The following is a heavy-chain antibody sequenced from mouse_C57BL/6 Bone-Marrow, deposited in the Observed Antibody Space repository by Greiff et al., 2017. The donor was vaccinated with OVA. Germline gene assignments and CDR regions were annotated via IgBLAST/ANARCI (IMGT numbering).Heavy chain of an antibody. CDR3: TRDPSIYSNYYAMDY. J-gene: IGHJ4*01. CDR2: ISSGGDYI. CDR1: GFTFSSYA. V-gene: IGHV5-9-1*02. D-gene: IGHD2-5*01. Sequence: EVKLVESGAGLVKPGGSLKLSCAASGFTFSSYAMSWVRQTPEKRLEWVAYISSGGDYIYYADTVKGRFTISRDNARNTLYLQMSSLKSEDTAMYYCTRDPSIYSNYYAMDYWGQGTSVTVSS.